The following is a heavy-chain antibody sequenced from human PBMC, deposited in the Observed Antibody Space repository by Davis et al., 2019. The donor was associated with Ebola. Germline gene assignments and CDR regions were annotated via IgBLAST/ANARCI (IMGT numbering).Heavy chain of an antibody. CDR3: ARASYVYDAFDI. J-gene: IGHJ3*02. CDR2: ISSSSSYI. Sequence: GESLKISCAASGFTFSSYTMNWVRQAPGKGLEWVSSISSSSSYIYYADSVKGRFTISRDNAKNSLYLQMNSLRAEDTAVYYCARASYVYDAFDIWGQGTMVTVSS. CDR1: GFTFSSYT. D-gene: IGHD2-8*01. V-gene: IGHV3-21*01.